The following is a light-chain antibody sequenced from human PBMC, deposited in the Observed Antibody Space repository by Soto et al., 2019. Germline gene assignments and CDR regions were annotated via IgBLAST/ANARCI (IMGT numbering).Light chain of an antibody. CDR1: QSVDSSI. Sequence: EIVLTQSPATLSLSPGETATLSCRASQSVDSSILAWYQQTPGHAPSLLIFGASTRATGIPDRFTGSGSGADFTLTISGLESEDFAVYYCQQFGSSPVTFGQGTKLEIK. CDR3: QQFGSSPVT. V-gene: IGKV3-20*01. J-gene: IGKJ2*01. CDR2: GAS.